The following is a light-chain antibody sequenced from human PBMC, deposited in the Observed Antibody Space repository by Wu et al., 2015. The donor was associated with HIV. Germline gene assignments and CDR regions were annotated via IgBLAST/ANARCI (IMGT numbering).Light chain of an antibody. CDR3: QHRRDGPPT. Sequence: EIVLTQSPATLSLSPRDRATLSCRASQSISNFLAWYQQKPGQSPRLLIYAASFRATDIPARFSGSGSGTDFTLTINSLEPEDFAVYYCQHRRDGPPTFGQGTRLEIK. V-gene: IGKV3-11*01. J-gene: IGKJ5*01. CDR1: QSISNF. CDR2: AAS.